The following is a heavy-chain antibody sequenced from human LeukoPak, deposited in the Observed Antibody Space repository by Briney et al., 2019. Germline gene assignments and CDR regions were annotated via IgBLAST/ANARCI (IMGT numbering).Heavy chain of an antibody. CDR2: IYTSGST. J-gene: IGHJ4*02. CDR3: ARWASGWGANFDY. V-gene: IGHV4-61*02. D-gene: IGHD6-19*01. Sequence: SETLSLTCTVSGGSISSGSYYWSWIRQPAGKGLEWIGRIYTSGSTNYNPSLKSRVTLSVDTSKNQFSLKLSSVTAADTAVYYCARWASGWGANFDYWGQGTLVTVSS. CDR1: GGSISSGSYY.